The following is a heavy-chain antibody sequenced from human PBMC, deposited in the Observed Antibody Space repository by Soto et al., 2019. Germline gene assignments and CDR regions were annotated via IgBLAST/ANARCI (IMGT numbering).Heavy chain of an antibody. CDR3: ARDQGITTFGLYSMYYYGMDV. V-gene: IGHV1-18*01. J-gene: IGHJ6*02. D-gene: IGHD3-3*01. CDR2: ISTDNGNT. Sequence: ASVKVSCKASGYTLTNSGISWVRQAPGQGLEWMGWISTDNGNTNYAQHLQGRVSMTTDTSTSTAYMDLRSLRSDDTAVYYCARDQGITTFGLYSMYYYGMDVWG. CDR1: GYTLTNSG.